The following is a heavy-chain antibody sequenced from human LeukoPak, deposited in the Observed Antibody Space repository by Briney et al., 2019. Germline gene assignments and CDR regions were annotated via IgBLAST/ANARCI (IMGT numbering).Heavy chain of an antibody. CDR1: GYTFTSYG. CDR3: ATDRGAARPDSLRY. Sequence: ASVKVSCKASGYTFTSYGISWVRQAPGQGLEWMGWISAYNGNTNYAQKLQGRVTMTTDTSTSTAYMELRSLRSDDTAVYYCATDRGAARPDSLRYWGQGTLVTVSS. V-gene: IGHV1-18*01. CDR2: ISAYNGNT. J-gene: IGHJ4*02. D-gene: IGHD6-6*01.